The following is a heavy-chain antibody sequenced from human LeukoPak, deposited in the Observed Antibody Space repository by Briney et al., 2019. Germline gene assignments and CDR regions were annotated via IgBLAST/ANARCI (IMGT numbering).Heavy chain of an antibody. CDR3: ARVATMVRGVIPSEYYMDV. Sequence: GGSLRLSCAASGFTFSSYAMHWVRQAPDKGLEWVAVISYDGSSEYYADSVKGRFTISRDNSKNTLYLQMNSLRAEDTAVYYCARVATMVRGVIPSEYYMDVWGKGTTVTVSS. CDR2: ISYDGSSE. CDR1: GFTFSSYA. J-gene: IGHJ6*03. D-gene: IGHD3-10*01. V-gene: IGHV3-30*04.